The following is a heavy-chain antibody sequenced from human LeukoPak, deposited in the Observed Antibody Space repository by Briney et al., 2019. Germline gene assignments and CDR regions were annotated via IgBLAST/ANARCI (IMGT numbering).Heavy chain of an antibody. CDR1: GGSVSSSSYY. CDR3: ARRREYQTFDY. CDR2: SRYSRSP. D-gene: IGHD2-2*01. J-gene: IGHJ4*02. V-gene: IGHV4-39*01. Sequence: SETLSLTCTVSGGSVSSSSYYWGWFRQPPGLALEWIGTSRYSRSPYYNPSLKSRVTISMDTAKNQFSLNLRSVTAADTAVYYCARRREYQTFDYWGQGTLVTVSS.